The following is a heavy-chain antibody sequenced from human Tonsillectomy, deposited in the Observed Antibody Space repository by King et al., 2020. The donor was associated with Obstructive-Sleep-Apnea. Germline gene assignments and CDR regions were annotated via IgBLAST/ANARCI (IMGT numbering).Heavy chain of an antibody. Sequence: VQLVESGGGVVQPGRSLRLSCAASGFTFSSYGMHWVRQAPGKGLEWVAFIRYDGSNKYYADSVKGRFTISRDNSKNTLYLQMNSLRAEDTAVYYCAKDDGPYSSGQKNFDYWGQGTLVTVSS. CDR3: AKDDGPYSSGQKNFDY. D-gene: IGHD6-19*01. CDR2: IRYDGSNK. J-gene: IGHJ4*02. CDR1: GFTFSSYG. V-gene: IGHV3-30*02.